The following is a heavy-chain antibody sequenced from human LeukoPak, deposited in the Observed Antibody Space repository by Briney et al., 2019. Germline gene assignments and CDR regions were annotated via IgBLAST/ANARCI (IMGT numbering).Heavy chain of an antibody. CDR3: ARVDYDFWSGWNYYFDY. CDR2: INPSGGST. V-gene: IGHV1-46*01. D-gene: IGHD3-3*01. J-gene: IGHJ4*02. Sequence: ASVKVSCKASGYTFTSYYMHWVRQAPGQGLEWMGIINPSGGSTSYAQKFQGRVTMTRDTSTSTVYMELSSLRSEDTAVHYCARVDYDFWSGWNYYFDYWGQGTLVTVSS. CDR1: GYTFTSYY.